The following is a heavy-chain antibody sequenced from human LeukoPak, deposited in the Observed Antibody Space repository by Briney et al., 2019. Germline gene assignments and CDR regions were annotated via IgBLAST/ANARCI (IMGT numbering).Heavy chain of an antibody. V-gene: IGHV4-59*01. D-gene: IGHD5-18*01. CDR2: IYYSGST. CDR1: GGSISSYY. CDR3: ARTTEGGYTYDYFYYYYMDV. J-gene: IGHJ6*03. Sequence: PSETLSLTCTVSGGSISSYYWSWIRQPPGKGLEWIGYIYYSGSTNYNPSLKSRVTISADMSKNQFSLKLSSVTAADTAVYYRARTTEGGYTYDYFYYYYMDVWGKGTTVTISS.